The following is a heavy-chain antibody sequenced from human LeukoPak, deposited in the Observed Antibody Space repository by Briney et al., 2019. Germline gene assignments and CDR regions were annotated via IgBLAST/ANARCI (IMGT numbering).Heavy chain of an antibody. CDR1: GGSISSYY. CDR2: IYYSGST. D-gene: IGHD2-2*02. Sequence: PSVTLSLTCTVSGGSISSYYWTWIRQPPGKGLEWIGYIYYSGSTNYNPSLKSRVTMSVDTSKNQFSLKLSSVTAADTAVYYCARVLVPAAINAFDIWGQGTMVTVSS. CDR3: ARVLVPAAINAFDI. J-gene: IGHJ3*02. V-gene: IGHV4-59*01.